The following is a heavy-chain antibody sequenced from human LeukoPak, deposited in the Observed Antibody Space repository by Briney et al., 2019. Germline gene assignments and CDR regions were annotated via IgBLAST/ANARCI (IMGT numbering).Heavy chain of an antibody. J-gene: IGHJ4*02. CDR1: GFTFRSYW. D-gene: IGHD1-26*01. V-gene: IGHV3-7*05. CDR2: IKQDGSEK. Sequence: GGSLRLSCAASGFTFRSYWMNWVRQAPGKGLEWVANIKQDGSEKYYVDSVKGRFTISRDNAKSSLYLQMNSLRAEDTAVYYCARGGTYYYHYFGYWGQGTLVTVSS. CDR3: ARGGTYYYHYFGY.